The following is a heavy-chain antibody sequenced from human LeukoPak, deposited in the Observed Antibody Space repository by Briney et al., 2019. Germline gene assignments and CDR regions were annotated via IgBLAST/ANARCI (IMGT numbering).Heavy chain of an antibody. CDR1: GFSVDDYA. Sequence: GGSLRLSCAAAGFSVDDYAVHWARQAPREGLEWGSGISLNRGSIGYPDSVKGRFTMSRANANNSLYLQMNSLRAEDTALYYCAKDFTPDGSGPNWFDPWGQGTLVTVSS. V-gene: IGHV3-9*01. CDR2: ISLNRGSI. D-gene: IGHD3-10*01. J-gene: IGHJ5*02. CDR3: AKDFTPDGSGPNWFDP.